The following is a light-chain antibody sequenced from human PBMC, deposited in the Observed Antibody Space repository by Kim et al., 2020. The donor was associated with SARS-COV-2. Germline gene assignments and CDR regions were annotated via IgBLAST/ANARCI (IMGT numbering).Light chain of an antibody. Sequence: QSALTQPPSASGSPGQSVTISCTGSSSDVGGYNLVSWYQQHPGEVPKLIVSEVSKRPSGVPDRFSGSKSGNTASLTVSGLRAEDEADYYCSSYVGSGNMVFGGGTQLTVL. CDR1: SSDVGGYNL. CDR2: EVS. J-gene: IGLJ2*01. CDR3: SSYVGSGNMV. V-gene: IGLV2-8*01.